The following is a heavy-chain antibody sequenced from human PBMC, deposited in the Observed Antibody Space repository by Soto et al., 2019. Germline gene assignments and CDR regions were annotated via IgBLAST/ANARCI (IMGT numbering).Heavy chain of an antibody. Sequence: EVQLVESGGGLVQPGGSLRLSCAAAGFTFSDYWMSWVRQAPGKGLECVANIKTDGSEKYYVDPVKGRSTIPRDNAKNSLYLQMNSLRAEGTAVYYCASSMGRGGNDYWGPGTLVGVSS. D-gene: IGHD3-10*01. CDR2: IKTDGSEK. V-gene: IGHV3-7*05. CDR3: ASSMGRGGNDY. CDR1: GFTFSDYW. J-gene: IGHJ4*02.